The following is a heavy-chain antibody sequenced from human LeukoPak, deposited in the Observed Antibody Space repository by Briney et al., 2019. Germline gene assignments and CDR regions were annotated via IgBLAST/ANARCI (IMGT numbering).Heavy chain of an antibody. CDR2: INHSGST. CDR1: GGSFSGYY. J-gene: IGHJ3*02. D-gene: IGHD3-10*01. V-gene: IGHV4-34*01. CDR3: ARGPPAMVRGVITSGAFDI. Sequence: SETLSLTCAVYGGSFSGYYWSWIRQPPGKGLEWIGEINHSGSTNYNPSLKSRVTISVDTSKNQFSLKLSSVTAADTAVYYCARGPPAMVRGVITSGAFDIWGQGTMVTVSS.